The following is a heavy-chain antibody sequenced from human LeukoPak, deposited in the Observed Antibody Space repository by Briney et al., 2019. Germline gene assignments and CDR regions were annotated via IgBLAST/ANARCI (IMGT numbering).Heavy chain of an antibody. Sequence: GRSLRLSCAASGFTFSTYGMHWVRQAPGKGLEWVAVIWYDGSNKYYADSVKGRFTISRDNSKNTLYLQMNSLRAEDTAVYYCARPTYSGSYYWFDYWGQGTLVTVSS. CDR2: IWYDGSNK. J-gene: IGHJ4*02. CDR3: ARPTYSGSYYWFDY. D-gene: IGHD1-26*01. V-gene: IGHV3-33*01. CDR1: GFTFSTYG.